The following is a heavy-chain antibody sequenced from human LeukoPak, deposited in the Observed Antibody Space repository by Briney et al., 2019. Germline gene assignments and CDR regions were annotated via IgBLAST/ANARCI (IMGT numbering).Heavy chain of an antibody. V-gene: IGHV3-53*01. CDR3: ARDVYSYGPVGYYYYGMDV. J-gene: IGHJ6*02. D-gene: IGHD5-18*01. CDR1: GFTVSSNY. Sequence: GGSLRLSCAASGFTVSSNYMSWVRQAPGKGLEWVSVIYSGGSTYYADSVKGRFTISRDNSKNTLYLQMNSLRAEDTAVYYCARDVYSYGPVGYYYYGMDVWGQGTTVTVSS. CDR2: IYSGGST.